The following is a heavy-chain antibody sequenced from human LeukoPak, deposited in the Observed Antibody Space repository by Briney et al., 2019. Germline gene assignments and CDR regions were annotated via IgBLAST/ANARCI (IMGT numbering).Heavy chain of an antibody. Sequence: SETLSLTCTVSGVSISSYYWSWIRQPPGKGLEWIGYIYYSGSTNYNPSLKSRGTMSLDTSKNQLSLKLSSVTAADTAVYYCATMVQGVHTYFGSWGQGNLVAVSS. CDR3: ATMVQGVHTYFGS. CDR1: GVSISSYY. J-gene: IGHJ4*02. D-gene: IGHD3-10*01. V-gene: IGHV4-59*01. CDR2: IYYSGST.